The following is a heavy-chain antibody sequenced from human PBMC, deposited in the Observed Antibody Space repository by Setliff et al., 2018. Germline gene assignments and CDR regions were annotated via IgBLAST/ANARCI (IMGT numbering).Heavy chain of an antibody. CDR2: IHYSGNT. V-gene: IGHV4-59*12. CDR1: GGSINRDY. J-gene: IGHJ4*02. CDR3: ARGPF. Sequence: SETLSLTCSVSGGSINRDYWNWIRQPPGKGLEWLGYIHYSGNTNYNPSLKSRFTISRDNAKNSLFLQMSNLRAEDTAVYYCARGPFWGQGTLVTVSS.